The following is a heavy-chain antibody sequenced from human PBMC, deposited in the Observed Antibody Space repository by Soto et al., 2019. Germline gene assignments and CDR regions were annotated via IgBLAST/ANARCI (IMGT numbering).Heavy chain of an antibody. CDR1: GFTFSNAW. CDR2: IKSKTDGGTT. Sequence: PGGSLRLSCAASGFTFSNAWMNWVRQAPGKGLEWVGRIKSKTDGGTTDYAAPVKGRFTISRDDSKNTLYLQMNSLKTEDTAVYYCTTDHRVEYYYYGMGVWGKGTTLTVSS. J-gene: IGHJ6*04. CDR3: TTDHRVEYYYYGMGV. V-gene: IGHV3-15*07. D-gene: IGHD2-15*01.